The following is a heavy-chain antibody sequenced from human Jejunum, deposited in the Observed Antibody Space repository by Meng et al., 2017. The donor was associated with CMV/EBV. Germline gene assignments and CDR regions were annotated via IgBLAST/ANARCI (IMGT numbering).Heavy chain of an antibody. Sequence: HITLKESGPTLVNPPQTLTLTCSFSGFSPSTRGEVVGWICQPPGKALEWLALIDRGDDKRYSPSLNSRLTIAKDTSKNEVVLTLTNMGPIDTGTYYCAHFVGGYYPSRPDYWGQGTLVTVSS. CDR2: IDRGDDK. CDR3: AHFVGGYYPSRPDY. V-gene: IGHV2-5*02. CDR1: GFSPSTRGEV. J-gene: IGHJ4*02. D-gene: IGHD1-26*01.